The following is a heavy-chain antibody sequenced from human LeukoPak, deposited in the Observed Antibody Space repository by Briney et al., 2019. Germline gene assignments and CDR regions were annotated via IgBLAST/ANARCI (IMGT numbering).Heavy chain of an antibody. CDR1: GLTVNRNY. CDR2: IYSDGYT. D-gene: IGHD3-10*01. V-gene: IGHV3-66*01. Sequence: PGGSLRLSCAASGLTVNRNYLSWVRQAPGKGLECVSIIYSDGYTYYADSVKARFTVSRDNSKSTLYLQMDSLSAEDTAVYYCARVGVPIRGAIITGPIDYWGQGTLVTVSS. J-gene: IGHJ4*02. CDR3: ARVGVPIRGAIITGPIDY.